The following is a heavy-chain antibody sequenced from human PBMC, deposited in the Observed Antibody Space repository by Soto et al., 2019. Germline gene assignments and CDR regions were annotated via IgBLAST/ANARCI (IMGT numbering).Heavy chain of an antibody. J-gene: IGHJ4*02. CDR1: GGTFSTYA. CDR2: IIPMFGTA. CDR3: ASGIQLWLRRITNGYSG. D-gene: IGHD5-18*01. Sequence: QVQLVQSGAEVKKPESSVKVSCKAPGGTFSTYASSWVRQAPGQGLEWMGGIIPMFGTANYAQRVQDRVTITADESTNTVYMELSSLRSEDTAVYFCASGIQLWLRRITNGYSGWGQGTLVTVSS. V-gene: IGHV1-69*12.